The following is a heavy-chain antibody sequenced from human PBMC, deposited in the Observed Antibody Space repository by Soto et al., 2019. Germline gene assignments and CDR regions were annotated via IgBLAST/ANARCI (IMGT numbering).Heavy chain of an antibody. Sequence: QEKLVQTGAEVKKPGSSVKVSCKTSGGSFRNNAFSWVRQAPGQGLEWMGQILPVYNTTNYARKFQGRVTITADKSTTTIHMELNTVRSDDTALYYCARMRGMLLGSFDVWGQGPTVSVSS. CDR1: GGSFRNNA. J-gene: IGHJ3*01. CDR3: ARMRGMLLGSFDV. D-gene: IGHD3-16*01. CDR2: ILPVYNTT. V-gene: IGHV1-69*06.